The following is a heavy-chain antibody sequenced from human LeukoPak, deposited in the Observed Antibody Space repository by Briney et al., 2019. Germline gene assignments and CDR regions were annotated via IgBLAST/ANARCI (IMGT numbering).Heavy chain of an antibody. Sequence: GGSLRLSCAVSGFTFSSYSMNWVRQAQGKGLEWVSYISSSSTTIYYADSMKGRFTISRDNAKNSLYLQMNSLRAEDTAVYYCAELGITIIGGVWGKGTTVTISS. CDR1: GFTFSSYS. D-gene: IGHD3-10*02. V-gene: IGHV3-48*04. CDR2: ISSSSTTI. CDR3: AELGITIIGGV. J-gene: IGHJ6*04.